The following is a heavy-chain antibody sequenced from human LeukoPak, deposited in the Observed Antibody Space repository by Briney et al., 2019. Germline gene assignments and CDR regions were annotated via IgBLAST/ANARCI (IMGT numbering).Heavy chain of an antibody. Sequence: SETLSLTCAVYGGSFSGYYWTWIRQPPGKGLEWIGEINHSGSTNYNPSLKSRVTISVDTSKNRFSLKVSSVTAADTAVYYCARGPSFRRALDYWGQGTLVTVSS. CDR1: GGSFSGYY. CDR3: ARGPSFRRALDY. J-gene: IGHJ4*02. V-gene: IGHV4-34*01. CDR2: INHSGST. D-gene: IGHD2/OR15-2a*01.